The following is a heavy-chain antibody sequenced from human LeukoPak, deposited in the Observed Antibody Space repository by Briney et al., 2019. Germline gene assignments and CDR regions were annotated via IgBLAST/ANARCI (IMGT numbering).Heavy chain of an antibody. V-gene: IGHV3-30*18. D-gene: IGHD3-22*01. CDR1: GFTFSSHG. CDR3: AKDGAGGYYYLDY. CDR2: ILYDGSNE. J-gene: IGHJ4*02. Sequence: AGGSLRLSCAASGFTFSSHGMHWDRQAPGMGLEWVALILYDGSNEYYADSVQGRFTISRDSSRNTLYLQMNSLRAEDTAVYYCAKDGAGGYYYLDYWGQGTLVTVSS.